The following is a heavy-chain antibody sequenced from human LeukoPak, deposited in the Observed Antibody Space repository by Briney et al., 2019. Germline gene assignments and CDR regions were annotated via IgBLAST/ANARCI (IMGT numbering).Heavy chain of an antibody. V-gene: IGHV3-11*01. CDR2: ISVSGTSL. CDR1: GFTFRDSY. Sequence: GGSLRLSCAASGFTFRDSYMAWIRQAPGKGLEWVAYISVSGTSLYYPDSLKGRFVISRDNAKNLLYIQVNSLRVEDTAVYYCARRRGNSGYDTHFDFWGQGTLVTVFS. D-gene: IGHD5-12*01. J-gene: IGHJ4*02. CDR3: ARRRGNSGYDTHFDF.